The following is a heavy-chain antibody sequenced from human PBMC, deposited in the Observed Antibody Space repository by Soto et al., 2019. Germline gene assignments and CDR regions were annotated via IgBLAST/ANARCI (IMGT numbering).Heavy chain of an antibody. Sequence: PSETLSLTCTVSGGSISSYYWSWIRQPPGKGLEWIGYIYYSGSTNYNPSLKSRVTISVDTSKNQFSLKLSSVTAADTAVYYCARDRGIAARAYYYYYYMDVWGKGTTVTVSS. D-gene: IGHD6-6*01. CDR3: ARDRGIAARAYYYYYYMDV. CDR2: IYYSGST. J-gene: IGHJ6*03. CDR1: GGSISSYY. V-gene: IGHV4-59*01.